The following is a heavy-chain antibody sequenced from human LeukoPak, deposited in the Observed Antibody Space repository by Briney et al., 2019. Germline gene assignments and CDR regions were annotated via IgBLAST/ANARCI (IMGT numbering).Heavy chain of an antibody. J-gene: IGHJ4*02. Sequence: GSLRLSCAASGFIPSNAWMNWVRLPPGKGLEWVANIKQDGSEKYYVDSVKGRFTISRDNAKNSLYLQMNSLRAEDTAVYYCARDLPEKNIVVVPAATTRLSTFDYWGQGTLVTVSS. CDR1: GFIPSNAW. CDR3: ARDLPEKNIVVVPAATTRLSTFDY. V-gene: IGHV3-7*01. D-gene: IGHD2-2*01. CDR2: IKQDGSEK.